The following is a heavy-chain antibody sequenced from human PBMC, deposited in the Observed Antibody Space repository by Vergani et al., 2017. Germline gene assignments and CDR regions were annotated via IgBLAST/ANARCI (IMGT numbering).Heavy chain of an antibody. Sequence: EVQLLESGGGLVQPGGSLRLSCAASGFTFSSYAMSWVRQAPGKGLEWVSAISGSGGSTYYADSVKGRFTIARDNSKNTLYLQMNSLRAEDTAVYYCANQGDCTNGVCHRAFDYWGQGTLVTGSS. J-gene: IGHJ4*02. D-gene: IGHD2-8*01. V-gene: IGHV3-23*01. CDR2: ISGSGGST. CDR3: ANQGDCTNGVCHRAFDY. CDR1: GFTFSSYA.